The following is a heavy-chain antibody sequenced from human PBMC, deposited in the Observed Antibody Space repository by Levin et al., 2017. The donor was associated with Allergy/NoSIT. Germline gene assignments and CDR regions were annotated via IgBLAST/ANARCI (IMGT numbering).Heavy chain of an antibody. V-gene: IGHV4-4*02. CDR2: IYHSGST. CDR1: GGSISSSNW. CDR3: ASYGYSYGSLVKKFFDY. Sequence: SETLSLTCAVSGGSISSSNWWSWVRQPPGKGLEWIGEIYHSGSTNYNPSLKSRVTISVDKSKNQFSLKLSSVTAADTAVYYCASYGYSYGSLVKKFFDYWGQGTLVTVSS. J-gene: IGHJ4*02. D-gene: IGHD5-18*01.